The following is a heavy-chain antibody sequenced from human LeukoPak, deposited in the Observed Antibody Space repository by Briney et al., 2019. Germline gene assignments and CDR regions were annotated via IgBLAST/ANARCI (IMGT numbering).Heavy chain of an antibody. D-gene: IGHD6-19*01. V-gene: IGHV1-8*01. Sequence: GASVKVSCKASGYTFTTYDNNWVRQATGQGLAWMGWMNPNSGNTGYAQKFQGRVTMTRNTSISTAYMELSSLRSEDTAVYYCARVQIAVARSYYYYYMDVWGKGTTVTISS. CDR1: GYTFTTYD. CDR2: MNPNSGNT. CDR3: ARVQIAVARSYYYYYMDV. J-gene: IGHJ6*03.